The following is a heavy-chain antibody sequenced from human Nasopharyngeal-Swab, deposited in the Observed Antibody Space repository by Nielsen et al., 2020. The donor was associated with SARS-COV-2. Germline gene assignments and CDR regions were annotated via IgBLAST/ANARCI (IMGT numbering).Heavy chain of an antibody. Sequence: GESLKISCAASGLTFDNHWMTWVRQAPGKGLEWVATIKQDGSEKYYVDSVKGRFTISRDNAKNSLYLQMNSLRAEDTAVYYCARDPPGYSSGWYWDYYYGMDVWGQGTTVTVSS. J-gene: IGHJ6*02. D-gene: IGHD6-19*01. V-gene: IGHV3-7*03. CDR3: ARDPPGYSSGWYWDYYYGMDV. CDR2: IKQDGSEK. CDR1: GLTFDNHW.